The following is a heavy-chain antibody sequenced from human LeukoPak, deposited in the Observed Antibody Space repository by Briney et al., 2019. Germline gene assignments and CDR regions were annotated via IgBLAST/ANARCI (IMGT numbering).Heavy chain of an antibody. D-gene: IGHD3-10*01. V-gene: IGHV3-53*01. CDR2: IYSGGSA. CDR3: ARALSMAH. J-gene: IGHJ4*02. CDR1: GFTVSSNY. Sequence: GRSLRLSCAASGFTVSSNYMSWVRQAPGKGLEWVSVIYSGGSAYYADSVKGRFTISRDNSKNTLYLQMNSLRAEDTAVYYCARALSMAHWGQGTLVTVSS.